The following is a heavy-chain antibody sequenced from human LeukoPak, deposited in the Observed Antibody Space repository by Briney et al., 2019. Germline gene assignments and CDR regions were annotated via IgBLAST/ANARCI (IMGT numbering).Heavy chain of an antibody. CDR1: GFTFSSNY. CDR3: ARDLGQGAFDI. CDR2: IYSGGST. J-gene: IGHJ3*02. V-gene: IGHV3-66*01. Sequence: PGGSLRLSCAASGFTFSSNYMSWVRQAPGKGLEWASVIYSGGSTYYSDSVKGRCTISRDNSKNTLYLQMNSLRAEDTAVYYCARDLGQGAFDIWGQGTMVTVSS.